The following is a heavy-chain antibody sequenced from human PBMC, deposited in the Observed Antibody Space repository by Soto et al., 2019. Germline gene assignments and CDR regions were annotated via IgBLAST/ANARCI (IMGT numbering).Heavy chain of an antibody. J-gene: IGHJ5*02. Sequence: EVQLVESGGGLVQPGGSLRLSCAASGFTFSSYSMNWVRQAPGKGLEWVSYISSSSSTIYYADSVKGRFTISRDNAKNSLYLRMNSLRDEDTAVYYGAGESRFLEWLSLDWFDPWGRGTLVTVSS. D-gene: IGHD3-3*01. CDR3: AGESRFLEWLSLDWFDP. V-gene: IGHV3-48*02. CDR2: ISSSSSTI. CDR1: GFTFSSYS.